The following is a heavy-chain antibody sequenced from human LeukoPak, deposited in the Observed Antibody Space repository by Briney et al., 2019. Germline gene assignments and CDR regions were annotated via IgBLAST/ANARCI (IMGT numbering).Heavy chain of an antibody. J-gene: IGHJ4*02. V-gene: IGHV3-21*01. CDR1: GFTFSSYS. CDR3: ASGASGGSY. Sequence: GGSLRLSCAASGFTFSSYSMNWVRQAPGKGREWVSSISSSSSYIYYADSVKGRFTISRDNAKNSLYLQMNSLRAEDTAVYYCASGASGGSYWGQGALVTVSS. D-gene: IGHD2-15*01. CDR2: ISSSSSYI.